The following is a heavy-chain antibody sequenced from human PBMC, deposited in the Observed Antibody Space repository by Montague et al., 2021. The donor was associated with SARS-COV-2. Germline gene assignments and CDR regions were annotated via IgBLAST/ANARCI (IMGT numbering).Heavy chain of an antibody. D-gene: IGHD6-13*01. J-gene: IGHJ6*02. CDR2: ISRSRSNI. Sequence: SRSLSFSASGFPFSSYSTNWVRQAPGKGLEWVSSISRSRSNIYYADSVKGRFTISRDNAKNSLYLQMNSLRAEDTAVYYCVRSRAAGTDYYYYGMDVWGQGTTVTVSS. CDR1: GFPFSSYS. V-gene: IGHV3-21*01. CDR3: VRSRAAGTDYYYYGMDV.